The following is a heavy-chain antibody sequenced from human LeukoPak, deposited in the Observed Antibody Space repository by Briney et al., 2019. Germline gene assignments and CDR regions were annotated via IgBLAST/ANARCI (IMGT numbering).Heavy chain of an antibody. CDR1: GFTFSSYA. Sequence: GGSLRLSCAASGFTFSSYAMSWVRQAPGKGLEWVSAISGSGGSTYYADSVKGRFTISRDNAKNTAYLQMNSLRAEDTAVYFCARSCTSSTCYKRGGHYYSYMDVWGKGTTVTVSS. J-gene: IGHJ6*03. CDR2: ISGSGGST. CDR3: ARSCTSSTCYKRGGHYYSYMDV. D-gene: IGHD2-2*02. V-gene: IGHV3-23*01.